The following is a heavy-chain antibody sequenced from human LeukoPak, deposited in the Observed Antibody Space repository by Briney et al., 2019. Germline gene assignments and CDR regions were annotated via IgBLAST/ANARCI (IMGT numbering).Heavy chain of an antibody. J-gene: IGHJ6*03. Sequence: SETLSLTCAVYGGSFSGYYWRWIRQPPGKGREWVGGINQSGSTDFNPSLKRRVTISADTSKNQFSLKLSSVPAADTAVYSCARNCTSTSCYPWGMDVWGKGTTVIVSS. CDR1: GGSFSGYY. CDR3: ARNCTSTSCYPWGMDV. CDR2: INQSGST. D-gene: IGHD2-2*01. V-gene: IGHV4-34*01.